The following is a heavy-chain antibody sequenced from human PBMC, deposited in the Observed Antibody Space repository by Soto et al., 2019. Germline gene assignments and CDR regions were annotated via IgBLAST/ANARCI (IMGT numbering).Heavy chain of an antibody. D-gene: IGHD3-10*01. CDR1: GGCFSGYY. CDR3: ARAPHWTMVRGVIRANWFAP. V-gene: IGHV4-34*01. CDR2: INHSGST. J-gene: IGHJ5*02. Sequence: SETLSLTCAVYGGCFSGYYWSWIRQPPGKGLEWIGEINHSGSTNYNPSLKSRVTISVDTSKNQFSLRLSSVTAADTAVYYCARAPHWTMVRGVIRANWFAPWGQGPLVTVSS.